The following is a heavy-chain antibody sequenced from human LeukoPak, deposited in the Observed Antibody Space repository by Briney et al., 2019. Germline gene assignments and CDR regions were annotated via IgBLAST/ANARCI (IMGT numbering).Heavy chain of an antibody. D-gene: IGHD2-2*01. Sequence: SETLSLTCTVSGGSISSGSYYWSWIRQPAGKGLEWIGRIYTSGSTNYNPSLNSRVTISVDTSKNQFSLKLSSVTAADTAVYYCAREGGGYCSSTSCYPDYWGQGTLVTVSS. J-gene: IGHJ4*02. CDR1: GGSISSGSYY. CDR3: AREGGGYCSSTSCYPDY. V-gene: IGHV4-61*02. CDR2: IYTSGST.